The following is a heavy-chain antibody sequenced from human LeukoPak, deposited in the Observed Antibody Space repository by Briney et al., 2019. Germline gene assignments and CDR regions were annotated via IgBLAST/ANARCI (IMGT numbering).Heavy chain of an antibody. D-gene: IGHD3-10*01. V-gene: IGHV3-53*01. Sequence: GGSLRLSCAASGFTVSSNYMSWVRQAPGKGLEWVSVIYSGSSTYYADSVKGRFTISRDDSKNTLYLQMNSLRAEDTAVYYCARDQRLLWFGDWGQGILVTVSS. CDR3: ARDQRLLWFGD. J-gene: IGHJ4*02. CDR1: GFTVSSNY. CDR2: IYSGSST.